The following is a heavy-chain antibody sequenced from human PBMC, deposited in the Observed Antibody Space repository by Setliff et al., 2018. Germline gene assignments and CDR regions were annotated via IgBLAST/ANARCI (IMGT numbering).Heavy chain of an antibody. V-gene: IGHV1-2*02. CDR2: INPNTGGT. J-gene: IGHJ4*02. Sequence: GASVKVSCKASGYTVTGYYIHWVRQAPGQGLEWMGWINPNTGGTNYAQKFQGRVTLTRDTSIRTSYMELNSLTSDDTAVYYCARLAAIPEPGIGILAWGQGTLVTVSS. D-gene: IGHD2-2*01. CDR1: GYTVTGYY. CDR3: ARLAAIPEPGIGILA.